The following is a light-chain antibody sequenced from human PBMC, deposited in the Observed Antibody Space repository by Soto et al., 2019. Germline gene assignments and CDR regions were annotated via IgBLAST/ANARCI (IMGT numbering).Light chain of an antibody. V-gene: IGKV4-1*01. CDR3: QQYYSTWT. CDR1: QSVLYNYNNKNY. CDR2: WAS. J-gene: IGKJ1*01. Sequence: DIVMTQSPDSLAVSLGERATINCKSSQSVLYNYNNKNYLAWYQHKPGQPPKLLRYWASTRESGVPDRFSGSGSETDFTLTISSLQAEDVAVYYCQQYYSTWTFGQGTKV.